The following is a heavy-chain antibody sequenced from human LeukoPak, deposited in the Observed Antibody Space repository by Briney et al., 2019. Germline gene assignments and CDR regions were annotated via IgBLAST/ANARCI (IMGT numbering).Heavy chain of an antibody. CDR2: IYHSGST. J-gene: IGHJ3*02. Sequence: SETLSLTCTVSGGSISSYYWSWIRQPPGKGLEWIGEIYHSGSTNYNPSLKSRVTISVDKSKNQYSLKLSSVTAADTAVYYCARVSEPYYYERVNAFDIWGQGTMVTVSS. CDR3: ARVSEPYYYERVNAFDI. D-gene: IGHD3-22*01. CDR1: GGSISSYY. V-gene: IGHV4-59*12.